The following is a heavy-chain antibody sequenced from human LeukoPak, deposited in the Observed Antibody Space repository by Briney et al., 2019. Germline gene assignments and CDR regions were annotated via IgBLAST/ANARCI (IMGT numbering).Heavy chain of an antibody. Sequence: PSETLSLTCSVSDGSINSYYWNWIRRPPGKGLEWIGYIYYNGNTNYSPSLKSRVTMSVDTSKNLFSLKVSSVTAADTAVYYCARSSVAFDIWGQGTMVTVSS. CDR3: ARSSVAFDI. J-gene: IGHJ3*02. D-gene: IGHD2-15*01. V-gene: IGHV4-59*01. CDR2: IYYNGNT. CDR1: DGSINSYY.